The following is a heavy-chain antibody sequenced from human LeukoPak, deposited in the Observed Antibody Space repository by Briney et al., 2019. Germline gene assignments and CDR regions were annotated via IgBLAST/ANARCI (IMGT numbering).Heavy chain of an antibody. CDR3: AREWAYYNSVDDTFDI. Sequence: ASVKVSCKASGYIFTGYYIHWVRQAPGQGLEWMGWINPDSGGTNYAQKFQGRVTMTRDTSTSTAYMDLSNLRSDDTAVYFCAREWAYYNSVDDTFDIWGQGTLVTVSP. V-gene: IGHV1-2*02. J-gene: IGHJ3*02. D-gene: IGHD3-22*01. CDR1: GYIFTGYY. CDR2: INPDSGGT.